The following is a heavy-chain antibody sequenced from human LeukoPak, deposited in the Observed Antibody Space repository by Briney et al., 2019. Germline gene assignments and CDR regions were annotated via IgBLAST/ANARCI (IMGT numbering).Heavy chain of an antibody. V-gene: IGHV3-23*01. J-gene: IGHJ5*02. CDR2: ISGSGGST. Sequence: GGSLRLSCAASGFTFSSYAMSWVRQAPGKGLEWVSGISGSGGSTYYADSVKGRFTISRDNSRNALYLQMNSLRAEDTAVYYCAKERSGYCSGGTCFSVWFDPWGQGTLVTVSS. CDR1: GFTFSSYA. CDR3: AKERSGYCSGGTCFSVWFDP. D-gene: IGHD2-15*01.